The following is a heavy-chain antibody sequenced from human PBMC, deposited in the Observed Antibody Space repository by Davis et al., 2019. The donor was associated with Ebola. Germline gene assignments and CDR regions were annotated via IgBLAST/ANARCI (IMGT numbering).Heavy chain of an antibody. CDR1: GGSIGSSSYY. V-gene: IGHV4-39*01. Sequence: SETLSLTCTVSGGSIGSSSYYWGWIRQPPGKGLEWIGSIYYSGSTYYNPSLKSRVTISVDTSKNQFSLKLSSVTAADTAVYYCASSDDFDYWGQGTLVTVSS. CDR3: ASSDDFDY. CDR2: IYYSGST. J-gene: IGHJ4*02. D-gene: IGHD3-3*01.